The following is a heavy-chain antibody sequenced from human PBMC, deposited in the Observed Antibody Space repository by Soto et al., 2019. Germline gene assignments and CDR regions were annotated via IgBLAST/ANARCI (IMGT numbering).Heavy chain of an antibody. J-gene: IGHJ4*02. V-gene: IGHV4-34*01. D-gene: IGHD3-10*01. CDR2: INHSGST. Sequence: QVQLQQWGAGLLKPSETLSLTCAVYGGSFSGYYWSWIRQPPGKGLEWIGEINHSGSTNYNPSLKSRVTISVDTPKNQFSLKLSSVTAADTAVYHCARRRMVRGARPHFDYWGQGTLVTVSS. CDR3: ARRRMVRGARPHFDY. CDR1: GGSFSGYY.